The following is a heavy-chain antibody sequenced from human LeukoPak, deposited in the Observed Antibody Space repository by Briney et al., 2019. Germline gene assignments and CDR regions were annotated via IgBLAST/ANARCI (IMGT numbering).Heavy chain of an antibody. D-gene: IGHD6-19*01. Sequence: ASVKVSCKASGYTFTIYDINWVRQATGQGLEWMGWMNPNSGNTGYAQKFQGRVTMTRNTSISTAYMELSSLRSEDTAVYYCARGWVTIAVAGLAFDPWGQGTLVTVSS. J-gene: IGHJ5*02. CDR2: MNPNSGNT. CDR3: ARGWVTIAVAGLAFDP. CDR1: GYTFTIYD. V-gene: IGHV1-8*01.